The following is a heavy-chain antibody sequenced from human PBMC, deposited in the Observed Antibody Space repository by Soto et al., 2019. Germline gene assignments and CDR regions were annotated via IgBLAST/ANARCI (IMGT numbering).Heavy chain of an antibody. Sequence: GGSLRLSCAASGFTFSSYGMHWVRQAPGKGLEWVAVIWYDGSNKYYADSVKGRFTISRDNSKNTLYLQMNSLRAEDTAVYYCARGGDSSGYYQYLDYWGQGTLVTVSS. J-gene: IGHJ4*02. D-gene: IGHD3-22*01. V-gene: IGHV3-33*08. CDR2: IWYDGSNK. CDR3: ARGGDSSGYYQYLDY. CDR1: GFTFSSYG.